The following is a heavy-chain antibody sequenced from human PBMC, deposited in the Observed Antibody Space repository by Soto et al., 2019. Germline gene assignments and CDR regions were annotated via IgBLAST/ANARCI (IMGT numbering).Heavy chain of an antibody. CDR3: ARPHTGHSGGSQFDP. J-gene: IGHJ5*02. D-gene: IGHD6-19*01. V-gene: IGHV1-18*01. CDR1: GYPFTSYG. Sequence: ASVKVFCTAAGYPFTSYGIRWVRQAPGQGLAWMGWISAYNGNTNSAQKLQGRVTMTTDTSTSTAYMELRSLRSDDTAVYYCARPHTGHSGGSQFDPWGQGSLVPGSS. CDR2: ISAYNGNT.